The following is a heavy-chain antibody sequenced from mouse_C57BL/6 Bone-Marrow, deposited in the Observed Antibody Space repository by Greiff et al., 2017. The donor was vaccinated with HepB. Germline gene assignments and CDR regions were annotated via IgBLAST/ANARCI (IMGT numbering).Heavy chain of an antibody. J-gene: IGHJ2*01. V-gene: IGHV5-16*01. D-gene: IGHD4-1*02. CDR3: ARDRQLGFDY. Sequence: EVQLVESEGGLVQPGSSMKLSCTASGFTLSDYYMAWVRQVPEKGLEWVANINYDGSSTYYLDSLKSRFIISRDNAKNILYLQMSSLKSEDTATYYCARDRQLGFDYWGQGTTLTVSS. CDR1: GFTLSDYY. CDR2: INYDGSST.